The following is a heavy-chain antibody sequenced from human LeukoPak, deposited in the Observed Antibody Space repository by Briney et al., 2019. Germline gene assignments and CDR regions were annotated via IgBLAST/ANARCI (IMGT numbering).Heavy chain of an antibody. Sequence: SETLSLTCTVSGGSISSSSYYWGWIRQPPGKGLEWIGNIHYSGSTYYNPSLKSRVTISVDTSKNQFSLKLSSVTAADTAVYYCALSRSLTVVDYWGQGTLVTVSS. CDR1: GGSISSSSYY. V-gene: IGHV4-39*01. CDR2: IHYSGST. D-gene: IGHD3-3*02. J-gene: IGHJ4*02. CDR3: ALSRSLTVVDY.